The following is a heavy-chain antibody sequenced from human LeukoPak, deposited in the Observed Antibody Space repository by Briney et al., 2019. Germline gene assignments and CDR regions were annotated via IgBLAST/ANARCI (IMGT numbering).Heavy chain of an antibody. CDR3: AKPSLIVVVTAPDY. Sequence: PGGSLRLFCAASGFTFSSYAMSWVRQAPGKGLEWVSAISGSGGSTYYADSVKGRFTISRDNSKNTLYLQMNSLRAEDTAVYYCAKPSLIVVVTAPDYWGQGTLVTVPS. CDR2: ISGSGGST. CDR1: GFTFSSYA. J-gene: IGHJ4*02. V-gene: IGHV3-23*01. D-gene: IGHD2-21*02.